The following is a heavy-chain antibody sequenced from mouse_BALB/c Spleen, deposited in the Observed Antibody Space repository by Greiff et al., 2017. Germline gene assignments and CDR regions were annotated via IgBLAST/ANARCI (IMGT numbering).Heavy chain of an antibody. D-gene: IGHD1-2*01. V-gene: IGHV3-6*02. Sequence: EVQLQESGPGLVKPSQSLSLTCSVTGYSITSGYYWNWIRQFPGNKLEWMGYISYDGSNNYNPSLKNRISITRDTSKNQFFLKLNSVTTEDTATYYCARESLTTATFAYWGQGTLVTVSA. CDR2: ISYDGSN. J-gene: IGHJ3*01. CDR3: ARESLTTATFAY. CDR1: GYSITSGYY.